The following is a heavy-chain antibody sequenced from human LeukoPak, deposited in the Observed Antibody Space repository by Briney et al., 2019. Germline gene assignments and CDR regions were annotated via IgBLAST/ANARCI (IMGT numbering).Heavy chain of an antibody. J-gene: IGHJ5*02. D-gene: IGHD3/OR15-3a*01. CDR1: GYTFTGYY. CDR2: INPNSGGT. CDR3: VRERTSVFSWFDP. Sequence: ASVKVSCKASGYTFTGYYMHWVRRAPGQGLEWMGWINPNSGGTNYAQKFQGRVSMTRDTSISTVYMELSRLGFDDTAVYYCVRERTSVFSWFDPWGQGTLVTVSS. V-gene: IGHV1-2*02.